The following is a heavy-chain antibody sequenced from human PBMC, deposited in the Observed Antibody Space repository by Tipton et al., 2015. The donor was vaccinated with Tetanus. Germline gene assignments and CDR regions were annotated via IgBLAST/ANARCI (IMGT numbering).Heavy chain of an antibody. J-gene: IGHJ3*02. Sequence: GLVKPSETLSLTCNVSGGSITSYYWSWIRQRPGRGLEWVGYVHYTGNDNYSPSLRSRVTLSVDTSKNQFSLNLSSVTAADTAVYYCARIGWPQQNKPAFDIWGQGTVVTFSS. CDR2: VHYTGND. V-gene: IGHV4-59*13. CDR1: GGSITSYY. D-gene: IGHD6-19*01. CDR3: ARIGWPQQNKPAFDI.